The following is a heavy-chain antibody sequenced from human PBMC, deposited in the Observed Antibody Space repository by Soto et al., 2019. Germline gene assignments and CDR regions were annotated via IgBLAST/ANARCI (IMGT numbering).Heavy chain of an antibody. CDR3: TTGSVEGF. Sequence: EVQLVDSGGGLVKPGGSLRLSWAASGFSVTNAWMNWVRQAPGKGLEWVCRVYTSAAGGATNYAAPVKGRFTISRDDSKNTVYLQMNSLMTDDIAVYYCTTGSVEGFWGQGPTVTVSS. D-gene: IGHD2-15*01. CDR2: VYTSAAGGAT. CDR1: GFSVTNAW. J-gene: IGHJ6*02. V-gene: IGHV3-15*07.